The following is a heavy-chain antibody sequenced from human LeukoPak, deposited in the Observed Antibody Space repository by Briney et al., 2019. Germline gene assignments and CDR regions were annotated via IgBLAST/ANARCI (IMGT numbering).Heavy chain of an antibody. J-gene: IGHJ5*02. CDR3: VRHLGANTWMGNWFDP. CDR1: GGSISSYY. D-gene: IGHD1-1*01. CDR2: IYYSGST. Sequence: SETLSLTCTVSGGSISSYYWSWIRQPPGKGLEWIGYIYYSGSTNYNPFLKSRVTISVDTSRNQFSLKLNSVTAADTAIYYCVRHLGANTWMGNWFDPWGQGTLVTVSS. V-gene: IGHV4-59*08.